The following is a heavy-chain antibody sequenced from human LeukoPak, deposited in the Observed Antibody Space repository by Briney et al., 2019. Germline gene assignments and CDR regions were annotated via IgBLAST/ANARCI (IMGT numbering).Heavy chain of an antibody. CDR2: ISGSSSYI. V-gene: IGHV3-21*01. CDR1: GFTFSTYN. J-gene: IGHJ6*03. Sequence: PGGSLRLSCAASGFTFSTYNMNWVRQAPGKGLEWVSSISGSSSYIYYADSVKGRFSISRDNAKNSLYLQMNSLRAEDTAVYYCARGRPGAYDYGDYSYMDVWGKGTTVTVSS. CDR3: ARGRPGAYDYGDYSYMDV. D-gene: IGHD4-17*01.